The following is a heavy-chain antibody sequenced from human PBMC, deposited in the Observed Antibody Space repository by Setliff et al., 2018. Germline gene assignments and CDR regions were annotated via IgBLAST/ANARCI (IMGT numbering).Heavy chain of an antibody. CDR3: ARSPGWIPWFDS. CDR1: GFSFSNYA. CDR2: FSSRNDYI. Sequence: GGSMRLSCEASGFSFSNYAMNWVRQAPGKGLEWVASFSSRNDYIYHADSVKGRFTISRDNAKTSLYLQMDSLRVEHTAVYFCARSPGWIPWFDSWGQGTLVTVSS. J-gene: IGHJ5*01. V-gene: IGHV3-21*01. D-gene: IGHD5-18*01.